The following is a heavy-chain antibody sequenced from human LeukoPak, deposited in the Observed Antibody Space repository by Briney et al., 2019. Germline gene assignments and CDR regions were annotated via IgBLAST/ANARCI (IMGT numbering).Heavy chain of an antibody. CDR3: ARDPGDGDHRSYWYFDL. D-gene: IGHD4-17*01. J-gene: IGHJ2*01. Sequence: PSGTLSLTCAVSGGSISSSIWWSWVRQPPGKGLEWIGEIYHSGSTNYNPSLKSRVTISVDKSKNQFSLKLSSVTAADTAVYYCARDPGDGDHRSYWYFDLWGRGTLVTVSS. V-gene: IGHV4-4*02. CDR1: GGSISSSIW. CDR2: IYHSGST.